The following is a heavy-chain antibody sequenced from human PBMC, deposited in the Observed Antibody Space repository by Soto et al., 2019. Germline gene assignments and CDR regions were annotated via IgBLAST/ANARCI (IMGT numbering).Heavy chain of an antibody. CDR3: AREGYSGYDFDY. CDR1: GFTFSSYA. D-gene: IGHD5-12*01. Sequence: GGSLRLSCAASGFTFSSYAMHWVRQAPGKGLEWVAVISYDGSNKYYADSVKGRFTISRDNSKNTLYLQMNSLRAEDTAVYYCAREGYSGYDFDYWGQGTLVTVSS. V-gene: IGHV3-30-3*01. J-gene: IGHJ4*02. CDR2: ISYDGSNK.